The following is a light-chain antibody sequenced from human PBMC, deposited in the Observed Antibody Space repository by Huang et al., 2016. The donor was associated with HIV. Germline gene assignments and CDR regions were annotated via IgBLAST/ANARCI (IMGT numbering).Light chain of an antibody. Sequence: DIVMAQSPVSLAVSLGERATLTCRSSQSVFSTSTNKDYLAWFQQKPGQPPKLLLFWSSTREGGVPDRFRGSGSGTHFTLTIANLEADDAAIYYCQQYYASPQTFGQGTRV. J-gene: IGKJ1*01. CDR1: QSVFSTSTNKDY. CDR2: WSS. CDR3: QQYYASPQT. V-gene: IGKV4-1*01.